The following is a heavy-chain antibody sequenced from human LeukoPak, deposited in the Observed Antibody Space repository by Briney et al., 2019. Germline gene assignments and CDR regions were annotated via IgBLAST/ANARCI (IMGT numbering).Heavy chain of an antibody. CDR1: GGSFSGYY. D-gene: IGHD6-13*01. CDR2: INHSGST. CDR3: ARADSSSWSGPYYYYGMDV. V-gene: IGHV4-34*01. Sequence: SETLSLTCAVYGGSFSGYYWSWLRQPPGKGLEWIGEINHSGSTNYNPSLKSRVTISVDTSKNQFSLKLSSVTAADTAVYYCARADSSSWSGPYYYYGMDVWGQGTTVTVSS. J-gene: IGHJ6*02.